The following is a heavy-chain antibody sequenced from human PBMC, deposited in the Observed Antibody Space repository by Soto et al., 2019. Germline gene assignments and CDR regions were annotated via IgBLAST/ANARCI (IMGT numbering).Heavy chain of an antibody. CDR3: ERPTLHYDFWGGRASSYFYYGMDV. CDR2: SNHSGST. CDR1: GGSFSGDY. D-gene: IGHD3-3*01. Sequence: SETLSLTCAVSGGSFSGDYWSWIRQPPGKGLEWIGESNHSGSTNCNRSLQSRVTISVDTSKNLFSLKLSSVTAAATAVCSGERPTLHYDFWGGRASSYFYYGMDVWSQGTTVTVSS. J-gene: IGHJ6*02. V-gene: IGHV4-34*01.